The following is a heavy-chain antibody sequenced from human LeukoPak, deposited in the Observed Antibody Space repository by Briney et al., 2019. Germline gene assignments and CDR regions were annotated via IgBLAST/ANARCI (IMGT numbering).Heavy chain of an antibody. Sequence: GGSLRLSCAASGFTFSSYWMSWVRQAPGKGLEWVANIKQDGSEKYYVDSVKGRFTISRDNAKNSLYLQMNSLRAEDTAVYYCARGYYDFWSGYYLVYWGQGTLVTVSS. V-gene: IGHV3-7*01. D-gene: IGHD3-3*01. CDR3: ARGYYDFWSGYYLVY. CDR2: IKQDGSEK. J-gene: IGHJ4*02. CDR1: GFTFSSYW.